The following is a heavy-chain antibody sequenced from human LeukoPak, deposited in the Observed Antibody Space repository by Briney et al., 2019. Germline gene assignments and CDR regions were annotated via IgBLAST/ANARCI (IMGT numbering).Heavy chain of an antibody. Sequence: ASVKVSCKTSGYTFTSYDINWVRQTTGQGLEWMGWMNTDSGNTGYAQKFQGRVTMTRNTSITTAYMELSNLRSEDTAVYYCARGGEMATIRFDYWGQGTLVTVSS. CDR3: ARGGEMATIRFDY. J-gene: IGHJ4*02. CDR1: GYTFTSYD. D-gene: IGHD5-24*01. CDR2: MNTDSGNT. V-gene: IGHV1-8*01.